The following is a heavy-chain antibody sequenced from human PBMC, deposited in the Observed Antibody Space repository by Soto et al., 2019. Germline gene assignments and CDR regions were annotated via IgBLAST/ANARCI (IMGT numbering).Heavy chain of an antibody. CDR1: GYTFTDYY. CDR2: INPSSGVT. CDR3: ASGWGWTLLY. Sequence: QVQLVQSGAEVKKPGASVKVSCKASGYTFTDYYFHWVRQAPGQGLEWMGWINPSSGVTHYAQSFEGTITMTTDTSTSAAYMEMTRLRSGDTDVYYCASGWGWTLLYWGQGTPVTVSS. V-gene: IGHV1-2*02. J-gene: IGHJ4*02. D-gene: IGHD6-19*01.